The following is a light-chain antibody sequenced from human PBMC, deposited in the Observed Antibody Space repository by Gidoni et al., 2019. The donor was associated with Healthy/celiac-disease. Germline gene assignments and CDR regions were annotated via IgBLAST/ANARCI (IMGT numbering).Light chain of an antibody. Sequence: QSALTQPASVSGSPGQSITISCTGTSSDVWSYNLFSWYQQHPGKAPKLMIYEGSKRPSGVSNRFSGSKSGNTASLTISGLQAEDEADYYCCSYAGSSTYLFGGGTKLTVL. V-gene: IGLV2-23*01. CDR2: EGS. CDR1: SSDVWSYNL. CDR3: CSYAGSSTYL. J-gene: IGLJ2*01.